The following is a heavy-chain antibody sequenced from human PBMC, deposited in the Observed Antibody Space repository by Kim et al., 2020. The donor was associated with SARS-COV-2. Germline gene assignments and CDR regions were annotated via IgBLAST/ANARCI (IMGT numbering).Heavy chain of an antibody. D-gene: IGHD3-3*01. V-gene: IGHV3-74*01. J-gene: IGHJ4*02. Sequence: TSYADSVKGRFTISRDNAKNTLYLQMNSLRAEDTAVYYCARVSSGIEDYWGQGTLVTVSS. CDR3: ARVSSGIEDY. CDR2: T.